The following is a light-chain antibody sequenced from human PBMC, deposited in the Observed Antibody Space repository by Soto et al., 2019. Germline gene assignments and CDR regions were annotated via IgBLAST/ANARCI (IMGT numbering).Light chain of an antibody. CDR1: QSLRSTS. CDR2: GTS. V-gene: IGKV3-20*01. CDR3: QQYGNSPYT. Sequence: PGERATLSCRASQSLRSTSLAWYQQKPGQAPRLLIYGTSNRATGIPDRFSGSGSGTDFTLTISRLEPEDFAVYFCQQYGNSPYTFGQGTKVDIK. J-gene: IGKJ2*01.